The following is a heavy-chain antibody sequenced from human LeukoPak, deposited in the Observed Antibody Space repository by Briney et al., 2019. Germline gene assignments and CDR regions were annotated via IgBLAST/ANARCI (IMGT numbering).Heavy chain of an antibody. J-gene: IGHJ6*03. CDR2: IQYDGNTK. CDR3: AKRGGTYSYFYYMDV. Sequence: PGGSLRLSCVASGFTFTTYAMHWFRQAPDKGLEWVAFIQYDGNTKYYVDSVKGRFTISRDTSKNTVFLQMSSLRADDTAVYYCAKRGGTYSYFYYMDVWGKGTTVTVSS. D-gene: IGHD1-26*01. V-gene: IGHV3-30*02. CDR1: GFTFTTYA.